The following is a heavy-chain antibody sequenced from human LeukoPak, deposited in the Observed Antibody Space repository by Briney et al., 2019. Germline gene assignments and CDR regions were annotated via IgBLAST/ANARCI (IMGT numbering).Heavy chain of an antibody. CDR1: GFTFSSYS. J-gene: IGHJ4*02. D-gene: IGHD1-26*01. Sequence: GGSLRLSCAASGFTFSSYSMNWVRQAPGKGLEWVSYISSSSTIYYADSVKGRFTISRDNAKNSLYLQMNSLRDEDTAVYYCVRAVVGATDYWGQGTLVTVSS. CDR3: VRAVVGATDY. V-gene: IGHV3-48*02. CDR2: ISSSSTI.